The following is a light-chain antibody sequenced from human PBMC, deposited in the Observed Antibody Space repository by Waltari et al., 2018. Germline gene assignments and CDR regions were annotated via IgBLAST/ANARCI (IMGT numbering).Light chain of an antibody. CDR1: QSVSSY. CDR2: DAS. CDR3: QQRSNWPPALT. V-gene: IGKV3-11*01. J-gene: IGKJ4*01. Sequence: DIVLTQSPATLSLSPGERATLSCSASQSVSSYLAWYQQKPGQAPGLLIYDASNRAAGIPARFSGSGSGTDFTLTISSLEPEDFAVYYCQQRSNWPPALTFGGGTKVEIK.